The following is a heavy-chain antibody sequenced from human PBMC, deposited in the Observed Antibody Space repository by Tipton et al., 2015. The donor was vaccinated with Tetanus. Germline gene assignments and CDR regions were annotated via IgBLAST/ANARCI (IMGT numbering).Heavy chain of an antibody. Sequence: TLSLTCTVSGGSISSGDYYWSWIRQPPGKGLEWIGYIYYSGSTYYNPSLKSRVTISVDTSKNQFSLKLSSVTAADTAVYYCARERGVDTAHMDVWGQETTLTVSS. J-gene: IGHJ6*02. CDR3: ARERGVDTAHMDV. CDR2: IYYSGST. CDR1: GGSISSGDYY. V-gene: IGHV4-30-4*01. D-gene: IGHD5-18*01.